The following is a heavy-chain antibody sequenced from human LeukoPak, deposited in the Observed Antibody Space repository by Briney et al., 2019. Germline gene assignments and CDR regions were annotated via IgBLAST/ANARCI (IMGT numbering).Heavy chain of an antibody. Sequence: ASVKVSCKASGYTFTGYYMHWVRQAPGQGLEWMGWINPNSGGTNYAHKFQGRVTMIREKSISTAYMELSKLISDATAAYYCARGAQYYDSSALQAYWGQGTLLTVSS. J-gene: IGHJ4*02. CDR2: INPNSGGT. CDR3: ARGAQYYDSSALQAY. CDR1: GYTFTGYY. V-gene: IGHV1-2*02. D-gene: IGHD3-22*01.